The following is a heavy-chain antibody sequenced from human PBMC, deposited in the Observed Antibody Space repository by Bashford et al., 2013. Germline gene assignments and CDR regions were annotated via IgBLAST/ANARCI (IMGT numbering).Heavy chain of an antibody. CDR1: GGTFSSYT. Sequence: SVKVSCKAFGGTFSSYTISWVRQAPGQGLEWMGRILPSLGTANYAQKFQGRVTITADKSTSTAYMELSSLRSEDTAVYYCAREPVKWGSGDFDYWGQGTLVTVSS. D-gene: IGHD7-27*01. CDR2: ILPSLGTA. V-gene: IGHV1-69*08. J-gene: IGHJ4*02. CDR3: AREPVKWGSGDFDY.